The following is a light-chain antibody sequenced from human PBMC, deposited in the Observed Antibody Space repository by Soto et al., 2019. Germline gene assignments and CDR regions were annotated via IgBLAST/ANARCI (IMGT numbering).Light chain of an antibody. V-gene: IGKV1-39*01. CDR3: QESYSTPLWT. J-gene: IGKJ1*01. Sequence: DIQMTQSPSSLSASVGDRVTITCQASQAINNYLHWYQQKPGEAPKLLIYAASSLQSGVPSRFSGSGSGTDFTLTISSLQPEDFATYYCQESYSTPLWTFGQGTKVDIK. CDR1: QAINNY. CDR2: AAS.